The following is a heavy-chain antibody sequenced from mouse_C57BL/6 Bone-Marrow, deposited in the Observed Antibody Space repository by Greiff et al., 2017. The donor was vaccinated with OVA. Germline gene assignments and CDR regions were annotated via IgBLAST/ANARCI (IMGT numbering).Heavy chain of an antibody. CDR2: ILPGSGST. Sequence: LVESGAELMKPGASVKLSCKASGYTFTGYWIDWVKQRPGQGLEWIGEILPGSGSTNYNEKFKGKATFTADTSSNTAYMQLSSLTTEDSAIYYCAREDGYRSFYYAMDYWGQGTSVTVSS. CDR1: GYTFTGYW. CDR3: AREDGYRSFYYAMDY. J-gene: IGHJ4*01. D-gene: IGHD2-3*01. V-gene: IGHV1-9*01.